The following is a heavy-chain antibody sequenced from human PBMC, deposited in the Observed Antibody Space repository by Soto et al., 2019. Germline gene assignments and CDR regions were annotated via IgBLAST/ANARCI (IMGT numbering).Heavy chain of an antibody. CDR1: GFTFSNYA. CDR3: ARDPAVVVVADTGDY. Sequence: PGGSLRLSCAASGFTFSNYAMSWVRQATGKGLEWVSVISGSGGSTYYADSVKGRFTISRDNSKNTLYLQMNSLRAEDTAVYYCARDPAVVVVADTGDYWGQGTLVTVSS. J-gene: IGHJ4*02. CDR2: ISGSGGST. D-gene: IGHD2-15*01. V-gene: IGHV3-23*01.